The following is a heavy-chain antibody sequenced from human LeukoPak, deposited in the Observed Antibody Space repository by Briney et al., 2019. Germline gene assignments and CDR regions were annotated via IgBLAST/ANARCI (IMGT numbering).Heavy chain of an antibody. J-gene: IGHJ6*03. CDR2: ISYDGSNK. Sequence: PGGSLRLSCAASGFTFSSYAMHWVRQAPGKGLEWVAVISYDGSNKYYADSVKGRFTISRDNSKNTLYLQMNSLRAEDTAVYYCARGRSMVRGVIKIYYYYYMDVWGKGTTVTVS. CDR3: ARGRSMVRGVIKIYYYYYMDV. D-gene: IGHD3-10*01. V-gene: IGHV3-30*04. CDR1: GFTFSSYA.